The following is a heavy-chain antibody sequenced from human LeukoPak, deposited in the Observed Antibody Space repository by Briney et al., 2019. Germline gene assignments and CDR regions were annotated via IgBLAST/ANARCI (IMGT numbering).Heavy chain of an antibody. CDR3: ARDHRLSGSYFLDY. J-gene: IGHJ4*02. Sequence: PSEALSLTCTVSGGSISSYYWSWIRQPPGKGLEWIGYIYYSGSTYYNPSLKSRVTISVDTSKNQFSLKLSSVTAADTAVYYCARDHRLSGSYFLDYWGQGTLVTVSS. CDR1: GGSISSYY. V-gene: IGHV4-59*12. D-gene: IGHD1-26*01. CDR2: IYYSGST.